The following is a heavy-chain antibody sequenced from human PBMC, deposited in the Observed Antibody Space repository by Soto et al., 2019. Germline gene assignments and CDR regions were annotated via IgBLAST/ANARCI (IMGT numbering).Heavy chain of an antibody. CDR1: GGTFRNYA. V-gene: IGHV1-69*13. J-gene: IGHJ4*02. CDR2: LIPMLGIP. D-gene: IGHD1-26*01. CDR3: ARGGVFSGTYHYFEY. Sequence: VKVSCKTSGGTFRNYAVIWVRQAPGQGLEWMGGLIPMLGIPNYAQKFQGRVSLTADDSTSTAYMELTSLRSEDTAIYYCARGGVFSGTYHYFEYWGQGALVTVYS.